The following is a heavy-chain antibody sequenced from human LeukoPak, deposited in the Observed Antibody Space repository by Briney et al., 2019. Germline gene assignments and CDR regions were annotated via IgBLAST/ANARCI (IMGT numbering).Heavy chain of an antibody. CDR3: AKATYYYDSSGYGTSYYYYYMDV. Sequence: PGGSLRLSCAASGFTFSSYGMSWVRQAPGKGLEWVSAISGSGGSTYYADSVKGRFTISRDNSKNTLYLQMNSLRAEDTAVYYCAKATYYYDSSGYGTSYYYYYMDVWGKGTTVTISS. CDR2: ISGSGGST. CDR1: GFTFSSYG. V-gene: IGHV3-23*01. J-gene: IGHJ6*03. D-gene: IGHD3-22*01.